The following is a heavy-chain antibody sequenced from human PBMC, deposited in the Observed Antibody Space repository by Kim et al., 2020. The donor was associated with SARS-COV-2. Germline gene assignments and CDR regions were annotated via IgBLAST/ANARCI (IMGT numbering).Heavy chain of an antibody. CDR2: IYYSGST. V-gene: IGHV4-61*01. D-gene: IGHD2-21*02. CDR1: GGSVSSGSYY. Sequence: SETLSLTCTVSGGSVSSGSYYWSWIRQPPGKGLEWIGYIYYSGSTNYNPSLKSRVTISVDTSKNQFSLKLSSVTAADTAVYYCARNGGYDHRPYCGGDCYSNWFDPWGQGTVVTVSS. CDR3: ARNGGYDHRPYCGGDCYSNWFDP. J-gene: IGHJ5*02.